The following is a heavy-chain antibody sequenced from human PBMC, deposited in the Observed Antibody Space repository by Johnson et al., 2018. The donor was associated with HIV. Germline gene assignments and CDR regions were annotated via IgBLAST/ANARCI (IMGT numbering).Heavy chain of an antibody. CDR3: ARLRQGANCGADCHWAI. V-gene: IGHV3-30*04. CDR1: GFAFSSYA. CDR2: ISYDGRDA. Sequence: QVQLVESGGGVVQPGTSLRLSCTASGFAFSSYALHWVRQAPGKGLEWVAVISYDGRDAYYADSVKGRFTSSRDNAKNSLYLQMNSLRAEDTAVYYCARLRQGANCGADCHWAIWGQGTMVTVSS. J-gene: IGHJ3*02. D-gene: IGHD2-21*02.